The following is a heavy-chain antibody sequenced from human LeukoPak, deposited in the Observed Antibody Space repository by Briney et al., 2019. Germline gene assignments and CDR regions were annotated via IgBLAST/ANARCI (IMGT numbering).Heavy chain of an antibody. V-gene: IGHV3-30*02. CDR1: GFSFSSYG. CDR3: AKDLQGSSWFWFDP. Sequence: PGGSLRLSCAASGFSFSSYGMHWVRQAPGKGLEWVAFIRYDGSNKYYADSVKGRFTISRDNSKNTLYLQMNSLRAEDTAVYYCAKDLQGSSWFWFDPWGQGTLVTVSS. D-gene: IGHD6-13*01. J-gene: IGHJ5*02. CDR2: IRYDGSNK.